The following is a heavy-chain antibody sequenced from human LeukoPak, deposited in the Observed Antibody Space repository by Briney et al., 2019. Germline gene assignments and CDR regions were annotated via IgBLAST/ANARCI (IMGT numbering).Heavy chain of an antibody. D-gene: IGHD2-15*01. CDR1: GGSITNYY. CDR3: ATAPCSGGSCYLYYYMDV. J-gene: IGHJ6*03. CDR2: IYYSGST. Sequence: SETLSLTCTVSGGSITNYYWSWVRQPPGKRLEWIGYIYYSGSTNYNPSLKSRVTISVDTSKNQFSLKLSSVTAADTAVYYCATAPCSGGSCYLYYYMDVWGKGTTVTVSS. V-gene: IGHV4-59*01.